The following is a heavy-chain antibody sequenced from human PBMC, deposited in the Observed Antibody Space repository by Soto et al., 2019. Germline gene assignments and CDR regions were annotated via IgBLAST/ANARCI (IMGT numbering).Heavy chain of an antibody. V-gene: IGHV4-31*03. D-gene: IGHD6-13*01. CDR2: IYYSGDT. CDR1: GDSISSGGYH. Sequence: QVQLQESGPGLVEPSQTLSLTCNVSGDSISSGGYHWSWIRQHPGKGLEWIVYIYYSGDTYYNPSNKSRVAISVHTSKKQFSLNLSSATAADTAVYYCARLAYSSRGGQFFDYWGQGVLVTVSS. CDR3: ARLAYSSRGGQFFDY. J-gene: IGHJ4*02.